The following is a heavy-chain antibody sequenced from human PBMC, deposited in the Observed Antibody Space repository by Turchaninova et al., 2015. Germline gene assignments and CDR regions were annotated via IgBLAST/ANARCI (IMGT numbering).Heavy chain of an antibody. V-gene: IGHV3-73*02. Sequence: EVPMVESGGGWGQQGGAAKRQWASSVFTISVSKSHWARQASGKRLSWVVRIRSKPNNYATAYAASVQGRFSIARDDSNNTAYLQMISLKTEDTAVYYCLPSSVTPIESWGQGTLVTVSS. D-gene: IGHD4-23*01. CDR2: IRSKPNNYAT. J-gene: IGHJ4*01. CDR1: VFTISVSK. CDR3: LPSSVTPIES.